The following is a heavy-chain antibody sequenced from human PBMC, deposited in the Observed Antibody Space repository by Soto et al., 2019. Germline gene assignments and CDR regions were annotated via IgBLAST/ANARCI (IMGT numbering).Heavy chain of an antibody. CDR3: ARDLRFLEWLFVL. V-gene: IGHV3-30-3*01. J-gene: IGHJ4*02. CDR2: ISYDGSNK. CDR1: GFTFSSYA. D-gene: IGHD3-3*01. Sequence: GGSLRLSCAASGFTFSSYAMHWVRQAPGKGLEWVAVISYDGSNKYYADSVKGRFTISRDNSKNTLYLQMNSLRAEDTAVYYCARDLRFLEWLFVLWGQGTLVTVSS.